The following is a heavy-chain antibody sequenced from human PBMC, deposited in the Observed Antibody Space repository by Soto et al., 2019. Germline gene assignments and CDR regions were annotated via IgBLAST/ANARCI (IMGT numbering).Heavy chain of an antibody. CDR1: GFTFDDYA. CDR2: ISWNSGSI. CDR3: AKSPMSGDYHLGY. V-gene: IGHV3-9*01. J-gene: IGHJ4*01. D-gene: IGHD4-17*01. Sequence: EVQLVESGGGLVQPGRSLRLSCAASGFTFDDYAMHWVLQAPGKGLEWVSGISWNSGSIGYADSVKGRFTISRDHAKIPLYLQMNNLRAEDTALYYCAKSPMSGDYHLGYWGRGTLVTVSS.